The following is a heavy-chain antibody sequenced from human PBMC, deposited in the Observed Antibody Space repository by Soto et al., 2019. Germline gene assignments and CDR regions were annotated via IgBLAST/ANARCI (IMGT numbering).Heavy chain of an antibody. Sequence: GASVKVSCKASGGTFSSYAISWVRQAPGQGLEWMGGIIPIFGTANYAQKFQGRVTITADESTSTAYMELSSLRSEDTAVYYCARARLGDNIVLVPAAMPYYYYYGMDVWGQGTTVTVSS. J-gene: IGHJ6*02. V-gene: IGHV1-69*13. CDR3: ARARLGDNIVLVPAAMPYYYYYGMDV. CDR2: IIPIFGTA. CDR1: GGTFSSYA. D-gene: IGHD2-2*01.